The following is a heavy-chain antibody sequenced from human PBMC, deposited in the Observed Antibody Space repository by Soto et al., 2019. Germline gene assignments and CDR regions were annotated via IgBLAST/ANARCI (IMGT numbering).Heavy chain of an antibody. V-gene: IGHV1-18*04. CDR1: GYTFTSYG. CDR2: ISAYNGNT. D-gene: IGHD2-2*01. Sequence: ASVKVSCKASGYTFTSYGISWVRQAPGQGLEWMGWISAYNGNTNYAQKLQGRVTMTTDTSTSTAYMELRSLRSDDTAVYYCASGYCSSTSCQDNWFDPWGQGTLVTVSS. CDR3: ASGYCSSTSCQDNWFDP. J-gene: IGHJ5*02.